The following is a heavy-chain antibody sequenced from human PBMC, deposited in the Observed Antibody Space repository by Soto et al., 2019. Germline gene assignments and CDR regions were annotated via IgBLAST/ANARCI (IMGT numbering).Heavy chain of an antibody. CDR1: GFMFSAYA. CDR3: ARDPSPYTSGWHGIDF. CDR2: ISYDGTNK. V-gene: IGHV3-30*04. J-gene: IGHJ4*01. Sequence: PVGSLRLSCAASGFMFSAYAMLWVRQAPGKGLEWVAAISYDGTNKYYADSIKGRFTISRDNSANTLFLQVNSLRREDTAMYYCARDPSPYTSGWHGIDFWGHGTLVTVSS. D-gene: IGHD6-19*01.